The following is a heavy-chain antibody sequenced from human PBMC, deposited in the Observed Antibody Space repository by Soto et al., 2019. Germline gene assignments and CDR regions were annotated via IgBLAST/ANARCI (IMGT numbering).Heavy chain of an antibody. V-gene: IGHV3-30*18. J-gene: IGHJ6*02. CDR3: AKDLQPSYDFWSGYSYGMDV. Sequence: GGSLRLSCAASGFTFSSYGMHWVRQAPGKGLEWVAVISYDGSNKYYADSVKGRFTISRDNSKNTLYLQMNSLRAEDTAVYYCAKDLQPSYDFWSGYSYGMDVWGQGTTVTVSS. D-gene: IGHD3-3*01. CDR1: GFTFSSYG. CDR2: ISYDGSNK.